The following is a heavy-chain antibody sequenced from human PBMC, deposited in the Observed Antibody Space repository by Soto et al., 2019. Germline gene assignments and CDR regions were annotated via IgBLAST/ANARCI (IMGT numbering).Heavy chain of an antibody. D-gene: IGHD2-2*01. CDR3: ARSIVVVPAAPNYGMDV. Sequence: QVQLVQSGAEVKKPGASVKVSCKASGYTFTSYAMHWVRQAPGQRLEWMGWINAGNGNTKYSQKFQGRVTITRDTSASTAYMELSSLRSEDTAVYYCARSIVVVPAAPNYGMDVWGQGTTVTVSS. J-gene: IGHJ6*02. V-gene: IGHV1-3*01. CDR1: GYTFTSYA. CDR2: INAGNGNT.